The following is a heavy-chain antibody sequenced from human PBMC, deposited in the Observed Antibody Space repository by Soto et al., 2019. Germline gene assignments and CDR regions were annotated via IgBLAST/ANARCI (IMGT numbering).Heavy chain of an antibody. D-gene: IGHD3-10*01. Sequence: GGSLRLSCAASGFTFSSYAMSWVRQAPGKGLEWVSAISGSGGSTYYADSVKGRFTISRDNSKNTLYLQMNSLRAEDTAVYYCAKTPLPRLYYGSGSYPWGQGTLVTVSS. CDR2: ISGSGGST. V-gene: IGHV3-23*01. CDR3: AKTPLPRLYYGSGSYP. J-gene: IGHJ5*02. CDR1: GFTFSSYA.